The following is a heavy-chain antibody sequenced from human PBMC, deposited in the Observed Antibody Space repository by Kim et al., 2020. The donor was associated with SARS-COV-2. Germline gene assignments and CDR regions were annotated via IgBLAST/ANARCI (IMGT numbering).Heavy chain of an antibody. V-gene: IGHV3-33*01. CDR2: IWYDGSNK. J-gene: IGHJ6*03. Sequence: GGSLRLSCAASGFTFSSYGMHWVRQAPGKGLEWMAHIWYDGSNKNYTDSVKGRFAISRDNSKNTLYLQMNSLRAEDTAVYYCARVAAAGPYYDYYYMDV. CDR3: ARVAAAGPYYDYYYMDV. D-gene: IGHD6-13*01. CDR1: GFTFSSYG.